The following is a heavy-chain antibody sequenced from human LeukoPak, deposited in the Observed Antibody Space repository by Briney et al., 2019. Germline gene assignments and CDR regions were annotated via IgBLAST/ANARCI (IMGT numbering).Heavy chain of an antibody. V-gene: IGHV4-38-2*02. CDR3: ARAPRYDFWSGYGGNHDAFDI. Sequence: SETLSLTCTVSGYSISSGYYWGWIRQPPGKGLEWIGSIYHSGSTYYNPSLKSRVTISVDTSKNQFSLKLSSVTAADTAVYYCARAPRYDFWSGYGGNHDAFDIWGQGTMVTVSS. CDR2: IYHSGST. D-gene: IGHD3-3*01. J-gene: IGHJ3*02. CDR1: GYSISSGYY.